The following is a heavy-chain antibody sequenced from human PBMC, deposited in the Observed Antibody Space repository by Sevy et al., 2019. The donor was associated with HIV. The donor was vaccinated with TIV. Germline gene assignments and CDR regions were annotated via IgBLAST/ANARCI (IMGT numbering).Heavy chain of an antibody. CDR1: GFTFSSYA. V-gene: IGHV3-23*01. CDR2: ISGSGGST. Sequence: GGSLRLSCAASGFTFSSYAMSWVRQAPGKGLEWVSAISGSGGSTYYADSVKGRFTISRDNSKNTLYLQMNSLRAEDTAVYYCAKAGNSSSWFGYYYYGMDVWRQGTTVTVSS. D-gene: IGHD6-13*01. J-gene: IGHJ6*02. CDR3: AKAGNSSSWFGYYYYGMDV.